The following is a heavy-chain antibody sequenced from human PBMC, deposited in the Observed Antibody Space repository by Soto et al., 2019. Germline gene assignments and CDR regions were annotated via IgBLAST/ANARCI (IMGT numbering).Heavy chain of an antibody. CDR1: GGTFSSYA. J-gene: IGHJ4*02. CDR2: ITPIFGTA. CDR3: ARGPWDRGPMTY. Sequence: SVKVSCKASGGTFSSYAISWVRQAPGQGLEWMGGITPIFGTANYAQKFQGRVTITADESTSTAYMELSSLRSEDTAVYYCARGPWDRGPMTYWGQGTLVTVSS. D-gene: IGHD1-26*01. V-gene: IGHV1-69*13.